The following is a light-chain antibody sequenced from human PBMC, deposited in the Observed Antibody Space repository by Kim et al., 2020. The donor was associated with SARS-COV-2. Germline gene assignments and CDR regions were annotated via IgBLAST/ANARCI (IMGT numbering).Light chain of an antibody. CDR1: SLRSYY. V-gene: IGLV3-19*01. J-gene: IGLJ2*01. Sequence: ALGQEVRITCPGDSLRSYYATRYQQKQGQAPILVIYGKNNRPSGIPDRFSCSSSGNTASLTITVTQAGDEAYYYCNSRDSNDNVVFGGGTQLTVL. CDR3: NSRDSNDNVV. CDR2: GKN.